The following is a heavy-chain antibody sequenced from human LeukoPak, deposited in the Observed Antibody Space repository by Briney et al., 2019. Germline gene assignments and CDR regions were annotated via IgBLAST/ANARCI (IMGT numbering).Heavy chain of an antibody. CDR2: IYTSGST. V-gene: IGHV4-61*02. CDR3: ASTGYSSSWYDAFDI. CDR1: GCSISSGSYY. D-gene: IGHD6-13*01. J-gene: IGHJ3*02. Sequence: PSQTLSLTCTVSGCSISSGSYYWSWIRQPAGKGLEWIGRIYTSGSTNYNPSLKSRVTISVDTSKNQFSLKLSSVTPEDTGVYYCASTGYSSSWYDAFDIWGQGTMVTVSS.